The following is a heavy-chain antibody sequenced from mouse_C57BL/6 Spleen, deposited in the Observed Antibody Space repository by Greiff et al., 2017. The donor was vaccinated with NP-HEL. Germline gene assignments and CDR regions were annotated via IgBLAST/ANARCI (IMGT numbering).Heavy chain of an antibody. J-gene: IGHJ1*03. CDR1: GYTFTSYW. CDR2: IDPSDSYT. D-gene: IGHD1-1*01. V-gene: IGHV1-69*01. Sequence: VQLQQSGAELVMPGASVKLSCKASGYTFTSYWMHWVKQRPGQGLEWIGEIDPSDSYTNYNQKFKGKSTLTVDKSSSTAYMQLSSLTSEDSAVYYCARITTVVAKDWYFDVWGTGTTVTVSS. CDR3: ARITTVVAKDWYFDV.